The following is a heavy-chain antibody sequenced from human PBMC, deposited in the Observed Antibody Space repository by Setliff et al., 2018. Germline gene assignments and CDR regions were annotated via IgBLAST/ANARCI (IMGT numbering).Heavy chain of an antibody. CDR3: AKDLSSNTAASYFFDL. Sequence: SLRLSCGASGFTFSSYGMIWVRQAPGKGLEWVSIIYSGGSSTYYGDSVKGRFTVSRDSSTNTLYLQMNSLRGEDTAVYYCAKDLSSNTAASYFFDLWGQGTQVTVSS. J-gene: IGHJ4*02. CDR2: IYSGGSST. V-gene: IGHV3-23*03. D-gene: IGHD5-18*01. CDR1: GFTFSSYG.